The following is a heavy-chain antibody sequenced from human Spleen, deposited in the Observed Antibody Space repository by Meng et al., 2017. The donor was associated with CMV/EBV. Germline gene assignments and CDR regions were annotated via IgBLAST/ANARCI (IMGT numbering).Heavy chain of an antibody. J-gene: IGHJ6*02. Sequence: GESLKISCAASGFTVSRNYMSWVRQAPGKGLEWVSVIYSSGITYYADSVRGRFTISRDNSKNTLILQMNSLRAEDTAVFYCASQYSSSDNYHGMDVWGQGTTVTVSS. V-gene: IGHV3-66*02. CDR3: ASQYSSSDNYHGMDV. D-gene: IGHD5-18*01. CDR1: GFTVSRNY. CDR2: IYSSGIT.